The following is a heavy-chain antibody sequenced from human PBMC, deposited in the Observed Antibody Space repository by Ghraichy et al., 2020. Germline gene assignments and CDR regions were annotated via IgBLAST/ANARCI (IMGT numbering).Heavy chain of an antibody. CDR1: GFTFDDYA. CDR2: ISWNSNSI. Sequence: GGSLRLSCAASGFTFDDYAMHWVRQAPGKGLEWVSGISWNSNSIGYADSVKGRFTISRDNAKNSLYLQMNSLRADDMGLYYCVKGGHDSSSWQFDYWGQGTQVTVS. CDR3: VKGGHDSSSWQFDY. J-gene: IGHJ4*02. D-gene: IGHD6-13*01. V-gene: IGHV3-9*03.